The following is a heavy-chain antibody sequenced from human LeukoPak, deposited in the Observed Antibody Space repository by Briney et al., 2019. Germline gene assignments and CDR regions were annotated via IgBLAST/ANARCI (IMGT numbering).Heavy chain of an antibody. CDR3: ARDGVAASFDY. J-gene: IGHJ4*02. CDR1: GFPFSSYW. D-gene: IGHD6-13*01. V-gene: IGHV3-7*01. CDR2: IKQDCSEQ. Sequence: GGSLRLSCAASGFPFSSYWMSWVRQAPGKGLEWVANIKQDCSEQYYVVSVKGRFTISRDNAKNSLYLQMNSLRAEDTAVYYCARDGVAASFDYWGQGTLVTVSS.